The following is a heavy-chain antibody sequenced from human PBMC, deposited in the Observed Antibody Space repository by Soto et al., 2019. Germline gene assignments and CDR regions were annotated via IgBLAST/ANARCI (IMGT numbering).Heavy chain of an antibody. CDR1: GDSISSSNW. CDR3: AHRDISSWYHFHY. Sequence: QVQLQESGPGLVKPSGTLSLTCAVSGDSISSSNWWSWVRQPPGQGLEWIGEIYHSGSTNYNPSLKSRVTISVDKSKNQFSLKVYSVTAADTAVYYFAHRDISSWYHFHYWGQVTLVTVSS. D-gene: IGHD6-13*01. V-gene: IGHV4-4*02. J-gene: IGHJ4*02. CDR2: IYHSGST.